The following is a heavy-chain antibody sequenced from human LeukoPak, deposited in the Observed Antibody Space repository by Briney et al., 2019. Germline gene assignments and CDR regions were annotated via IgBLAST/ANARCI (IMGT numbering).Heavy chain of an antibody. D-gene: IGHD6-13*01. CDR3: ARDRIATADSYYFYMDV. J-gene: IGHJ6*03. Sequence: ASVKVSCKASGYTFTSYYMHWVRQAPGQGLEWMGIINPSGGSTTYAQKFQGRVTMTRDTSTSTVYMELSSLRSEDTAVYYCARDRIATADSYYFYMDVWGKGTTVTVSS. V-gene: IGHV1-46*01. CDR2: INPSGGST. CDR1: GYTFTSYY.